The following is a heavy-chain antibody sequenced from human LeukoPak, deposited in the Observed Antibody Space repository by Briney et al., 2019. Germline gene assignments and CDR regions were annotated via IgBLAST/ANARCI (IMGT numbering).Heavy chain of an antibody. CDR2: IYYSGST. CDR3: ARGSIAVAGTVDY. J-gene: IGHJ4*02. V-gene: IGHV4-59*01. CDR1: GGSISSYY. Sequence: SETLSLTCTVSGGSISSYYWSWIRQPPGKGLEWIGYIYYSGSTNYNPSLKSRVTISVDTSKSQFSLKLSSVTAADTAVYYCARGSIAVAGTVDYWGQGTLVTVSS. D-gene: IGHD6-19*01.